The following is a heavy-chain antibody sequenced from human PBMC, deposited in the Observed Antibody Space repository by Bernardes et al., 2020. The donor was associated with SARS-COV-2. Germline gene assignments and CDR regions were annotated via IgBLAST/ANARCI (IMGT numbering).Heavy chain of an antibody. Sequence: SETLSLTCEVSGYSISSGYFWGWIRQPPGKGLEWIASIYRSGDTYYNPSFKSRVTLAVDTSKNQFSLKVTSVTAADSAVYYCSRDRQLVLVDDWGQGTLVTDSS. CDR2: IYRSGDT. J-gene: IGHJ4*02. CDR3: SRDRQLVLVDD. CDR1: GYSISSGYF. V-gene: IGHV4-38-2*02. D-gene: IGHD6-6*01.